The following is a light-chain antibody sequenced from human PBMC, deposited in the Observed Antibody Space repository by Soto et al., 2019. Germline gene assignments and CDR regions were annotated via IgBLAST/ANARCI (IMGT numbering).Light chain of an antibody. J-gene: IGLJ2*01. CDR3: RVWNGGSAKVV. Sequence: SYELTQPPSVSVAPGKTASISCGGNDIGSKGVHWYQQKPGQAPVLVIYSDTDLPPVITERFSGSNSANLATLTISRVEAGDGADYSGRVWNGGSAKVVSGEGPSSPS. CDR1: DIGSKG. V-gene: IGLV3-21*01. CDR2: SDT.